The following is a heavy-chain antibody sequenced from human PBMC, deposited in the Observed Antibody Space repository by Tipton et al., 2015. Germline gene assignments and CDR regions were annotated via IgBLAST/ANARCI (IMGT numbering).Heavy chain of an antibody. J-gene: IGHJ5*02. CDR3: ARVPYRGGVIDP. V-gene: IGHV4-61*01. CDR1: GGSVTSGNYY. Sequence: GLVKPSEILSLTCNVSGGSVTSGNYYWSWIRQPPGKGLEWIGYISYTDNVHYNPSLESRVTISVDTSKNQFSLTLNSVTAADTAVYYCARVPYRGGVIDPWGQGTLVTVSS. CDR2: ISYTDNV. D-gene: IGHD1-26*01.